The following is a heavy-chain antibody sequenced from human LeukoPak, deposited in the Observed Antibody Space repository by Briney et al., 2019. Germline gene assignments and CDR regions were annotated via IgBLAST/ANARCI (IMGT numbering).Heavy chain of an antibody. V-gene: IGHV4-59*11. CDR2: LHYRGNT. J-gene: IGHJ4*02. D-gene: IGHD6-6*01. CDR3: ARESSTSQTNLFDS. Sequence: SETLSLTRTVSGDSITSHYWSWIRQPPGKGLEWIGYLHYRGNTNHNSSLKSRMTISLDTSRNQFSLRLSSVTAADTAIYFCARESSTSQTNLFDSWGQGTLVTVSS. CDR1: GDSITSHY.